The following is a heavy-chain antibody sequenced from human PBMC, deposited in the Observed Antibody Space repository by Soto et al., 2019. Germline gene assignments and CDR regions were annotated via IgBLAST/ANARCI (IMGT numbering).Heavy chain of an antibody. D-gene: IGHD3-22*01. CDR3: ARVRGWADVYFDS. Sequence: QVQLQESGPGLVKPSQTLSLTCTVSSGSISSGDYYWSWIRQSPGKGLEWIAYIYYSGSTYYNPSLKSRLSISVDTSKNQFSMKLSSVTAADTAVYFCARVRGWADVYFDSWGQGTLVTVSS. CDR1: SGSISSGDYY. V-gene: IGHV4-30-4*01. J-gene: IGHJ4*02. CDR2: IYYSGST.